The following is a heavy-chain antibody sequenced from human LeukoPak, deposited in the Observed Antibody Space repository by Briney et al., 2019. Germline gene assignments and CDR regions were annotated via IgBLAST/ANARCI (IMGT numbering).Heavy chain of an antibody. D-gene: IGHD6-13*01. CDR2: ISWNSGSI. CDR1: GFTFDDYA. V-gene: IGHV3-9*01. Sequence: GGSLRLSCAASGFTFDDYAMHWVRQAPGKGVEWVSGISWNSGSIGYADSVKGRFTTSRDNSKNTLYLQMNSLRAEDTAVYYCAKDQQLVSYFDYWGQGILVTVSS. CDR3: AKDQQLVSYFDY. J-gene: IGHJ4*02.